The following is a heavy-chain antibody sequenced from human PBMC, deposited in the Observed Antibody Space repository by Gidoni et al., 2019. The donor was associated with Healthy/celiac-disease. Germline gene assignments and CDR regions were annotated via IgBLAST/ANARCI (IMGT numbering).Heavy chain of an antibody. J-gene: IGHJ4*02. V-gene: IGHV3-21*05. Sequence: EVQLVESVGGLVKPGGSLRFSCAASGFTFSWYSMTWVRLAPGKGLEWVSYISSSSSYIYYADSGKGRFTISRDNTKNSLYLKMNSLRAEDTAVYYCARGGWVFDYWGQGTLVTVSS. D-gene: IGHD1-26*01. CDR2: ISSSSSYI. CDR1: GFTFSWYS. CDR3: ARGGWVFDY.